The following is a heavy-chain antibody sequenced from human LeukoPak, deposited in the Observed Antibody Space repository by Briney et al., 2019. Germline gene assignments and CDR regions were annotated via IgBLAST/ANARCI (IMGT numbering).Heavy chain of an antibody. J-gene: IGHJ6*02. V-gene: IGHV3-9*01. CDR1: GFTFDDYA. Sequence: GRSLRLSCAASGFTFDDYAMHWVRQAPGKGLEWVSGISWNSGSIGYADSVKGRFTISRDNAKNSLYLQMNSLRAEDTSLYYCAKVRSDYRADYYSYGMDVWGQGTTVTVSS. CDR2: ISWNSGSI. CDR3: AKVRSDYRADYYSYGMDV. D-gene: IGHD5-12*01.